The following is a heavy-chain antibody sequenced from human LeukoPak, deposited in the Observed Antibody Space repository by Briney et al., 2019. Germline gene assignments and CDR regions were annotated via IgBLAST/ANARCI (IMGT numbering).Heavy chain of an antibody. J-gene: IGHJ5*02. CDR2: IYWDDDK. Sequence: SGPTLVKPTQTLTLTCTFSGFSLSTSGVGVGWIRQPPGKALEWLALIYWDDDKRYSPSLKSRLTITKDTSKNQVVLTMTNMDPVDTATYYCAHSPDVGPSFSVNWFDPWGQGTLVTVSS. CDR3: AHSPDVGPSFSVNWFDP. V-gene: IGHV2-5*02. D-gene: IGHD1-26*01. CDR1: GFSLSTSGVG.